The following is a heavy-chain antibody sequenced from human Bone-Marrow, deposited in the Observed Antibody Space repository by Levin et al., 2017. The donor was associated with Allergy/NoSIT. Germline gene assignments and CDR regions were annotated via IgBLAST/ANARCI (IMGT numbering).Heavy chain of an antibody. D-gene: IGHD1-26*01. Sequence: SETLSLTCNVSGASINRYFWSWIRQPPGKGLEWIGYISYSGSTNYNPSLKSRVTISLDTSQNQFTLNLRSVTAADTAVYYCAKDKSGTYFSFDNWGQGNLVTVSS. CDR3: AKDKSGTYFSFDN. CDR2: ISYSGST. V-gene: IGHV4-59*01. J-gene: IGHJ4*02. CDR1: GASINRYF.